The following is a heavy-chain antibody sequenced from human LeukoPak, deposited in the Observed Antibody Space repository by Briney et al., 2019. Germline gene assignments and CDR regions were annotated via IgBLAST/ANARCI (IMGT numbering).Heavy chain of an antibody. V-gene: IGHV4-31*03. J-gene: IGHJ4*02. CDR3: ARVVAGEAFDY. CDR2: IYYSGST. Sequence: PSETLSLTCTVSGGSISSGGYYWSRIRQHPGKGLEWIGYIYYSGSTYYNPSLKSRVTISVDTSKNQFSLKLSSVTAADTAVYYCARVVAGEAFDYWGQGTLVTVSS. D-gene: IGHD2-15*01. CDR1: GGSISSGGYY.